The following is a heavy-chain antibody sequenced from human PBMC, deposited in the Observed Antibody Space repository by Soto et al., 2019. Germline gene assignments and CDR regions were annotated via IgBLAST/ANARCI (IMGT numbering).Heavy chain of an antibody. D-gene: IGHD4-17*01. J-gene: IGHJ4*01. Sequence: QLQLQESGSGLVKPSQTLSLNCTVSGGSISSGDFSWSWVRQPPGRGLEWIGYIYHRGSTFYSPSLKSRVTISIDRSTNQFSLRLSSVTAADTAVYYCATNRDYGILNYWGQGTLVTVSS. CDR3: ATNRDYGILNY. CDR1: GGSISSGDFS. CDR2: IYHRGST. V-gene: IGHV4-30-2*01.